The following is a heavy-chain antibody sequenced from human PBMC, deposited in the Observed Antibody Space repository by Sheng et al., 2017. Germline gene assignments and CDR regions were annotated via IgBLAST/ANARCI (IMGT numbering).Heavy chain of an antibody. CDR2: ISSSGSTM. J-gene: IGHJ3*02. Sequence: EVQLVASGGGLVQPGGSLRLSCAASEFTFSSYEMNWVRQAPGKGLEWVSDISSSGSTMHYADSVKGRFTISRDNAKSSLYLQLNSLRVEDTAVYYCAREAQYQLLSGAFDIWGQGTMVTVSS. D-gene: IGHD2-2*01. CDR3: AREAQYQLLSGAFDI. CDR1: EFTFSSYE. V-gene: IGHV3-48*03.